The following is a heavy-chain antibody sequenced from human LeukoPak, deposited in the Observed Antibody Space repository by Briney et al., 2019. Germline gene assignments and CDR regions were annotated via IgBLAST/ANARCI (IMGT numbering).Heavy chain of an antibody. CDR3: ARDPYNGNYGHYYYYYMDV. CDR1: GFNFSSYS. Sequence: GGSLRLSCAGSGFNFSSYSMSWVRQAPWKGLEFVSSISSSSSFIYYADSVKGRFTISRDNAKKSLSLQMNSLRADDTAVYYCARDPYNGNYGHYYYYYMDVWGKGTTVTISS. D-gene: IGHD1-26*01. V-gene: IGHV3-21*01. CDR2: ISSSSSFI. J-gene: IGHJ6*03.